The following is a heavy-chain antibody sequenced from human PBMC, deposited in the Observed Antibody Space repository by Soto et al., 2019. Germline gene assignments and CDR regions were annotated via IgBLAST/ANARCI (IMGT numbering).Heavy chain of an antibody. J-gene: IGHJ5*02. D-gene: IGHD2-8*01. CDR3: AKDADARDYCANGVCYTWSWFDP. V-gene: IGHV3-23*01. Sequence: PGGSLRLSCAPSGFTFSSYAMSWVRQATGKGQEWVSAISGGGVTTYYADPVKGRFTISRDNSKNTLYLQMNSLRAEDTAVYYCAKDADARDYCANGVCYTWSWFDPWGQGTLVTVSS. CDR2: ISGGGVTT. CDR1: GFTFSSYA.